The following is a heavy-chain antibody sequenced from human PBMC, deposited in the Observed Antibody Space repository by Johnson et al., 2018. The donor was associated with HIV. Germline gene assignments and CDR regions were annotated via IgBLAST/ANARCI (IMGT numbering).Heavy chain of an antibody. CDR3: ARDEWSRSSGDAFDI. CDR2: IWYDGSNK. Sequence: QVQLVESGGGVVQPVRSLRLSCAASGFTFSSYGMHWVRQAPGKGLEWVAVIWYDGSNKYFADSVKGRFTISRDNSKNTLYLQMSSLRAEDTAVYYCARDEWSRSSGDAFDIWGQGTMVTVSS. CDR1: GFTFSSYG. D-gene: IGHD6-6*01. J-gene: IGHJ3*02. V-gene: IGHV3-33*08.